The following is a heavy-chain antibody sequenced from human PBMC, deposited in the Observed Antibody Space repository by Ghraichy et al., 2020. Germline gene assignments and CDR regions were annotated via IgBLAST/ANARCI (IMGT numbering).Heavy chain of an antibody. CDR2: IYYSGST. CDR1: GGSISSSSYY. CDR3: ALRAVDTAMVLTVDY. V-gene: IGHV4-39*01. D-gene: IGHD5-18*01. J-gene: IGHJ4*02. Sequence: SETLSLTCTVSGGSISSSSYYWGWIRRPPGKGLEWIGSIYYSGSTYYNPSLKSRVTISVDTSKNQFSLKLSSVTAADTAVYYCALRAVDTAMVLTVDYWGQGTLVTVSS.